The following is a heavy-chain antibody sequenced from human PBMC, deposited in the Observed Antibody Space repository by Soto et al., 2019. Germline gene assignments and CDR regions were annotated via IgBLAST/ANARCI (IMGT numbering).Heavy chain of an antibody. Sequence: SETLSLTCTVSGGYISTYYLSWIRQPPGKGLEWIGYIYYSGSTNYNPSLKSRVTISVDTSKNQFSLKLNSVTAADTALFYCARARGSYYNFDYWGQGTLVTVSS. J-gene: IGHJ4*02. D-gene: IGHD3-10*01. V-gene: IGHV4-59*01. CDR1: GGYISTYY. CDR3: ARARGSYYNFDY. CDR2: IYYSGST.